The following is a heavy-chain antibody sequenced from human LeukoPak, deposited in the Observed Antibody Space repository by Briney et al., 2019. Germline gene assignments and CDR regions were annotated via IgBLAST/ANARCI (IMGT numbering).Heavy chain of an antibody. V-gene: IGHV4-39*01. CDR1: GGSISSSSYY. CDR2: IYYSGST. Sequence: SETLSLTCTVSGGSISSSSYYWGWIRQPPGKGLEWIGSIYYSGSTYYNPSLKSRVTISVDTSKNQFSLKLSSVTAADTAVYYCARQPLVPAAISLGRWFDPWGQGTLVTVSS. CDR3: ARQPLVPAAISLGRWFDP. D-gene: IGHD2-2*02. J-gene: IGHJ5*02.